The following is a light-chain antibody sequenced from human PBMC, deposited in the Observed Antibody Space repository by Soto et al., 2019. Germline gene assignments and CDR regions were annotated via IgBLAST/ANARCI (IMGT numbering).Light chain of an antibody. V-gene: IGLV4-69*01. Sequence: QLVLTQSPSVSASLGASVKLTCTLSRGHSNYAIAWHQQQSEKGPRYLMKLNSDGSHSKGDGIPDRFSGSSSGAERYLTISSLQSEDEADYYCQTWGSGIVVFGGGTKLTVL. CDR1: RGHSNYA. CDR3: QTWGSGIVV. J-gene: IGLJ2*01. CDR2: LNSDGSH.